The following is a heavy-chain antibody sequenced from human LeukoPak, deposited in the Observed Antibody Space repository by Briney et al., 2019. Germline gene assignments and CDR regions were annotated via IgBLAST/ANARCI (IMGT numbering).Heavy chain of an antibody. J-gene: IGHJ4*02. CDR2: IKQDRSEK. V-gene: IGHV3-7*01. CDR3: ARISVAYSYDSSGYSPVYYFDY. CDR1: GFTFSNYW. Sequence: GGSLRLSCAASGFTFSNYWMSWVRQAPGKGLEWVANIKQDRSEKYYVDSVKGRFTISRDNAKNSLYLQMNSLRAEDTAVYYCARISVAYSYDSSGYSPVYYFDYWGQGTLVTVSS. D-gene: IGHD3-22*01.